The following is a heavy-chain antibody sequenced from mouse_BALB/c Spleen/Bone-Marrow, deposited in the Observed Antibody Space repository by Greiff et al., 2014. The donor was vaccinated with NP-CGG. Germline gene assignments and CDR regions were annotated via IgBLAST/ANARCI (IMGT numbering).Heavy chain of an antibody. CDR3: ARQDYYGSSPHWYFDV. D-gene: IGHD1-1*01. CDR1: GFTYSSYA. J-gene: IGHJ1*01. CDR2: ISSGGCYT. Sequence: EVNVVESGGGLVKPGGSLKLSCAASGFTYSSYAMSWVRQTPEKRLEWVATISSGGCYTYYADSVKGRFTISRDTAKNTLYLQMSSLRSEDTAIYYCARQDYYGSSPHWYFDVWGAGTTVTVSS. V-gene: IGHV5-9-3*01.